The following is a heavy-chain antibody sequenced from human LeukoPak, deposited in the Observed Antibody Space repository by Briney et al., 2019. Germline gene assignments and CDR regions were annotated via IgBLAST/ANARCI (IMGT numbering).Heavy chain of an antibody. V-gene: IGHV4-39*07. Sequence: SETLSLTCTVSGGSISSSSYYWGWIRQPPGKGLEWIGSIYYSGSTYYNPSLKSRVTISVDTSKNQFSLKLSSVTAADTAVYYCARGSHKFDAFDIWGQGTMVTISS. CDR3: ARGSHKFDAFDI. J-gene: IGHJ3*02. CDR2: IYYSGST. CDR1: GGSISSSSYY.